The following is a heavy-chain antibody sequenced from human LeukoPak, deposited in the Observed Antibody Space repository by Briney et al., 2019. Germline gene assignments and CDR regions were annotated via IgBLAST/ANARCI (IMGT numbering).Heavy chain of an antibody. CDR2: IKNKANGYTT. CDR1: GSTFSDHY. D-gene: IGHD3-10*01. J-gene: IGHJ6*02. CDR3: ARFRGFYYGLDL. Sequence: PGGSLRLSCAAPGSTFSDHYMDWVRQAPGKGLEWVGHIKNKANGYTTEYAASVKGRFTISRDDSKNSLFLQMNSLKTDDTAVYYCARFRGFYYGLDLWGPGTMVIVSS. V-gene: IGHV3-72*01.